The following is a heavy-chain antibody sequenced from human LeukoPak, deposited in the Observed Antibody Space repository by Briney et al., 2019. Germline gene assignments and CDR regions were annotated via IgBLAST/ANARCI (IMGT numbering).Heavy chain of an antibody. V-gene: IGHV3-23*01. D-gene: IGHD3-10*01. CDR3: ACMVRGVIITY. Sequence: PGGSLRLSCAASGFTFSSYAMSWVCQAPGKGLEWVSAISGSGGSTYYADSVKGRFTISRDNSKNTLYLQMNSLRAEDTAVYYCACMVRGVIITYWGQGTLVTVSS. CDR1: GFTFSSYA. J-gene: IGHJ4*02. CDR2: ISGSGGST.